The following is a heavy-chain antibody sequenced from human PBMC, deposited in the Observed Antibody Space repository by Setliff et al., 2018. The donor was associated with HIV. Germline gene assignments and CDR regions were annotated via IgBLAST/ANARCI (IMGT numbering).Heavy chain of an antibody. CDR3: AGDFLNAGFDY. J-gene: IGHJ4*02. V-gene: IGHV4-4*07. CDR2: IYASGST. Sequence: SETLSLTCSVSGDSTSKYSWRWIRQPAGKGLEWIGRIYASGSTNYNPSLKGRVTMSVDTSKNQLTLKLTSLAAADTGVYYCAGDFLNAGFDYWGRGSLVTVSS. CDR1: GDSTSKYS.